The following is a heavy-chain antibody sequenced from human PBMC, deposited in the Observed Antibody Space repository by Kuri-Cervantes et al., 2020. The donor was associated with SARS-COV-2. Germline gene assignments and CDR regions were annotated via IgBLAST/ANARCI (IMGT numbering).Heavy chain of an antibody. CDR2: ISYDGSNK. CDR1: GFTFSSYA. V-gene: IGHV3-30*14. D-gene: IGHD5-24*01. Sequence: GGSLRLSCAASGFTFSSYAMHWVRQAPGKGLEWVAVISYDGSNKYYADSVKGRFTISRDNSKNTLYLQMNSLGAEDTAVYYCARDRGDGIFDSWGQGTLVTVSS. CDR3: ARDRGDGIFDS. J-gene: IGHJ4*02.